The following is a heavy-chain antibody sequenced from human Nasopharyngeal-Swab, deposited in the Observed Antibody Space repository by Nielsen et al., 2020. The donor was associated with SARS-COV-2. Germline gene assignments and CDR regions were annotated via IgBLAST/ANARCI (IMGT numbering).Heavy chain of an antibody. Sequence: GGSLRLSCAASGITFSNAWMSWVRQAPGKGLEWVGRIKSKTDGSTTDYAVPVKGRITISRDDSKNTMFLQMDSLKTEDTALYYCTTDFYFDYWGQGTLVTVSS. CDR3: TTDFYFDY. J-gene: IGHJ4*02. CDR1: GITFSNAW. V-gene: IGHV3-15*01. CDR2: IKSKTDGSTT.